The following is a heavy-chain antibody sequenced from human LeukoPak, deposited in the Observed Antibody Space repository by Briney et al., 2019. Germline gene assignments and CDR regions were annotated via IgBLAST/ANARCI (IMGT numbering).Heavy chain of an antibody. J-gene: IGHJ3*02. V-gene: IGHV1-2*06. CDR1: GYTFTGYY. D-gene: IGHD1-26*01. Sequence: ASVKVSCKASGYTFTGYYMHWERQAPGQGLEWMGRINPNSGGTNYPQKFQGRVTMTRDTSISTAYMELSRLRSDDTAVYYCACGTYSGSWLAFDIWGQGTMVTVSS. CDR3: ACGTYSGSWLAFDI. CDR2: INPNSGGT.